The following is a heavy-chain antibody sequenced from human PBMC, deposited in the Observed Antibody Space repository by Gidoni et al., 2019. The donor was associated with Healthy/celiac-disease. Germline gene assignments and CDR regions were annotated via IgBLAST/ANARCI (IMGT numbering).Heavy chain of an antibody. CDR2: IYYSGST. CDR1: GGSISSSSYY. J-gene: IGHJ3*02. Sequence: QLQLQESGPGLVKPSETLSLTCTVSGGSISSSSYYWGWIRQPPGKGLEWIGSIYYSGSTYYNPSLKSRVTISVDTSKNQFSLKLSSVTAADTAVYYCARRSMITFGGVIVHDAFDIWGQGTMVTVSS. V-gene: IGHV4-39*01. D-gene: IGHD3-16*02. CDR3: ARRSMITFGGVIVHDAFDI.